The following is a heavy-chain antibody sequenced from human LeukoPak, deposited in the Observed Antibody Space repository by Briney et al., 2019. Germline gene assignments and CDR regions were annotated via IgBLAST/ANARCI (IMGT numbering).Heavy chain of an antibody. CDR2: IYSGGST. J-gene: IGHJ4*02. V-gene: IGHV3-66*02. CDR1: GFTVSSNY. CDR3: ASLGSGSLDY. D-gene: IGHD1-26*01. Sequence: GGSLRLSCAASGFTVSSNYMSWVRQAPGKGLEWVSVIYSGGSTYYADSVKGRFNIYRDNSKNTLYLQMNSLRAEDTAVYYCASLGSGSLDYWGQGTLVTVSS.